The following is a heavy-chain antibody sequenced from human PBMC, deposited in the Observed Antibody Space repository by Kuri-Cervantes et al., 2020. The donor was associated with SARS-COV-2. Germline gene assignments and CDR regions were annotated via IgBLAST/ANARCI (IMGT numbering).Heavy chain of an antibody. CDR2: IYYSGSA. D-gene: IGHD5-18*01. V-gene: IGHV4-61*08. CDR3: ARGERGYSYGSYYYYMDV. Sequence: GSLRLSCTVSGGSLSSGDYYWTWVRQPPGKGLEWIGNIYYSGSASYNPSLKSRLTLSLDMSKNQFSLKLSSVTAADTAVYYCARGERGYSYGSYYYYMDVWGKGTTVTVSS. CDR1: GGSLSSGDYY. J-gene: IGHJ6*03.